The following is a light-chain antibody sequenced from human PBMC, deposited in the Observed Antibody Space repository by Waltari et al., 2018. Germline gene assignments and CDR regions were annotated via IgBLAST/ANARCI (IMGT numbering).Light chain of an antibody. J-gene: IGLJ2*01. CDR1: RNDVGGYNY. CDR2: EVN. V-gene: IGLV2-14*01. CDR3: SSNTSSTTRV. Sequence: QSALTQPASVSGSPGQSISISCTGTRNDVGGYNYVSWYQQHPGKAPKLMIYEVNNRPSGVSNRFSGSKSGNTASLTISGLQAEDEADYYCSSNTSSTTRVFGGGTKLTVL.